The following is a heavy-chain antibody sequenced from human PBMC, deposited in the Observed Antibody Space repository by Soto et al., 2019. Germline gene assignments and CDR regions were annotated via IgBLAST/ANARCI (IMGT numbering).Heavy chain of an antibody. CDR1: GFTFSSYG. V-gene: IGHV3-33*01. CDR2: IWYDGSNK. Sequence: QVQLVESGGGVVQPGRSLRLSCAASGFTFSSYGMHWVRQAPGKGLEWVAVIWYDGSNKYYADSVKGRFTISRDNSKNTLYLQMSSLRAEDTAVYYCARTEHVTATMTFDYWGQGTLVTVSS. J-gene: IGHJ4*02. D-gene: IGHD2-21*02. CDR3: ARTEHVTATMTFDY.